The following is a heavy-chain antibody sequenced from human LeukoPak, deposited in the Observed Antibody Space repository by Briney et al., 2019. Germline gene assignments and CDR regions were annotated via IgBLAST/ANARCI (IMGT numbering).Heavy chain of an antibody. V-gene: IGHV1-2*02. D-gene: IGHD2-2*01. CDR2: INPNSGGT. CDR3: ARDKGRYCSSTSSYPTRGHYYYYMDV. J-gene: IGHJ6*03. Sequence: ASVKVSCKASGYTFTGYYMHWVRQAPGQGLEWMGWINPNSGGTNYAQKFQGRVTMTGDTSISTAYMELSRLRSEDTAVYYCARDKGRYCSSTSSYPTRGHYYYYMDVWGKGTTVTISS. CDR1: GYTFTGYY.